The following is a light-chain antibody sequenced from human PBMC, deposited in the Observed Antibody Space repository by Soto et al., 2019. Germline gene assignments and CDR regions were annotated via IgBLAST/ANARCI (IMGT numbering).Light chain of an antibody. Sequence: QSALTQPRAVSGSPGQSVTISCTATSSDVGGYSYVSWYQRHPANAPKLIMYDVTTRPSGIPDRFSGSKSGNTASLTISGLQAEDEADYYCFSYAGSYTFVFGTGTKLTVL. CDR3: FSYAGSYTFV. CDR2: DVT. J-gene: IGLJ1*01. CDR1: SSDVGGYSY. V-gene: IGLV2-11*01.